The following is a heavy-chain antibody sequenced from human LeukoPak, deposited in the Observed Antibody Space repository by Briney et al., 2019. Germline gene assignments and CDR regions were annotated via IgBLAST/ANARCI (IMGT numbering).Heavy chain of an antibody. J-gene: IGHJ3*02. CDR3: ARRSIVATVFDAFDI. CDR2: IYTSGST. Sequence: SETLSLTCTVSGGSISSYYWSWIRQPAGKGLAWIGRIYTSGSTNYNPSLKSRVTMSVDTSKNQFSLKLSSVTAADTAVYYCARRSIVATVFDAFDIWGQGTMVTVSS. V-gene: IGHV4-4*07. D-gene: IGHD5-12*01. CDR1: GGSISSYY.